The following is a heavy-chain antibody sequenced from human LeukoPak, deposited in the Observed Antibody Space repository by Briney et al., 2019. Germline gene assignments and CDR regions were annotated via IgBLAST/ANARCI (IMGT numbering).Heavy chain of an antibody. CDR3: ARELLGAFDI. Sequence: ASVKVSCKASGYTFTSYDINWVRQAPGQGLEWMGGIIPIFGTANYAQKFQGRVTITTDESTSTAYMELSSLRSEDTAVYYCARELLGAFDIWGQGTMVTVSS. V-gene: IGHV1-69*05. D-gene: IGHD2-15*01. CDR2: IIPIFGTA. CDR1: GYTFTSYD. J-gene: IGHJ3*02.